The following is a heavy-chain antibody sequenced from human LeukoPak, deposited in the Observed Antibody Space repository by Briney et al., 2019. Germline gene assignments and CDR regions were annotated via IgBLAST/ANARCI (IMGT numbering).Heavy chain of an antibody. CDR1: GGSFSGYY. CDR2: INHSGST. D-gene: IGHD3-3*01. V-gene: IGHV4-34*01. J-gene: IGHJ6*03. CDR3: ARGNHYDFWSGYYYYYMDV. Sequence: SSETLSLTCAVYGGSFSGYYWSWIRQPPGKGLEWIGEINHSGSTNCNPSLKSRVTISVDTSKNQFSLKLSSVTAADTAVYYCARGNHYDFWSGYYYYYMDVWGKGTTVTVSS.